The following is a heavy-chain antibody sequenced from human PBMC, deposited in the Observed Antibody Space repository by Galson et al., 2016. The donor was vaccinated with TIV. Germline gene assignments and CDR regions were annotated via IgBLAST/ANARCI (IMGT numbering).Heavy chain of an antibody. V-gene: IGHV5-10-1*01. D-gene: IGHD6-19*01. Sequence: QSGAEVKKPGESLRISRQGSGYSFTNYWITWHRQMPGRGLEWMGRISPSDSYTNYSPSFQGHVTISVDKSIRTAYLQWSGLKASDTAMYFCAGRIMASVADDFWGQGTLVTVSS. CDR2: ISPSDSYT. J-gene: IGHJ4*02. CDR3: AGRIMASVADDF. CDR1: GYSFTNYW.